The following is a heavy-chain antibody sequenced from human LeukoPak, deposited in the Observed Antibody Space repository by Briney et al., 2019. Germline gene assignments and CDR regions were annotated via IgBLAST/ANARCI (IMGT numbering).Heavy chain of an antibody. CDR1: GGSISSSSYY. CDR3: ARLHYGGNYGYYYYYMDV. Sequence: SETLSLTCTASGGSISSSSYYWGWIRQPPGKGLEWIGSIYYTGSTYYNPSLKSRVIISVDTSKNQFSLKLSSVTAADTAVYYCARLHYGGNYGYYYYYMDVWGKGTTVTISS. CDR2: IYYTGST. V-gene: IGHV4-39*01. J-gene: IGHJ6*03. D-gene: IGHD4-23*01.